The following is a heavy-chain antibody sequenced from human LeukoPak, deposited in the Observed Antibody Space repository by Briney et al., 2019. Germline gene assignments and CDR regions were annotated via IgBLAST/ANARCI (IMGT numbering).Heavy chain of an antibody. CDR1: GYSISSGYY. Sequence: PSETLSLTCTVSGYSISSGYYWGWIRQPPGKGLEWIGSIYHSGSTYYNPSLKSRVTISVDTSKNQFSLKLSSVTAADTAVYYCARVAYYDYVWGSYSPYYFDYWGQGTLVTVSS. CDR3: ARVAYYDYVWGSYSPYYFDY. CDR2: IYHSGST. V-gene: IGHV4-38-2*02. D-gene: IGHD3-16*01. J-gene: IGHJ4*02.